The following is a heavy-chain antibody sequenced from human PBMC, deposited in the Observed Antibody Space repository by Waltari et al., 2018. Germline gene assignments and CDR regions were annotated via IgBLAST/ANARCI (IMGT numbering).Heavy chain of an antibody. CDR3: ARPHSYYNFWSAYNY. V-gene: IGHV3-30*03. J-gene: IGHJ4*02. CDR2: ISYDGTNK. D-gene: IGHD3-3*01. Sequence: QVQLVESGGGVVQPGRSLRLSCAASGFTFSIYGIHWVRQVPGKGLEWVAVISYDGTNKYYADSVKGRFTISRDNSKNTLYLQMNSLRPEDTAVYYCARPHSYYNFWSAYNYWGQGTLVTVSS. CDR1: GFTFSIYG.